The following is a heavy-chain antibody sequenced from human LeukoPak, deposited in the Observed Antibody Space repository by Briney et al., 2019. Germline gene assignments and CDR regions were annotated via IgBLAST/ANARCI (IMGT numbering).Heavy chain of an antibody. Sequence: GGSLRLSCTASGFTFGDYAMSWVRQAPGKGLEWVGFIRNKAYGGTTEYAASVKGRFTISRDDSKSIAYLQMNSLRAEDTAVYYCAKAPRSGYYAWGQGTLVTVSS. V-gene: IGHV3-49*04. CDR2: IRNKAYGGTT. CDR1: GFTFGDYA. J-gene: IGHJ5*02. D-gene: IGHD3-22*01. CDR3: AKAPRSGYYA.